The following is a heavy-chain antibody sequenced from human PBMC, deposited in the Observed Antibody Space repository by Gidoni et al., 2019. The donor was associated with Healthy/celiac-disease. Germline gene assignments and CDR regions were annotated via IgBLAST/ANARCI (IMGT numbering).Heavy chain of an antibody. J-gene: IGHJ4*02. CDR2: IYWDDDK. V-gene: IGHV2-5*02. Sequence: QITFKESGPTLVKPTQTLTLTCTFSGLSLSTRGVGVAWIRQPPGKALEWLALIYWDDDKRYSPSLKSRLTITKDTSKNQVVLTMTNMDPVDTATYYCAHIEPAANFDYWGQGTLVTVSS. D-gene: IGHD2-2*01. CDR3: AHIEPAANFDY. CDR1: GLSLSTRGVG.